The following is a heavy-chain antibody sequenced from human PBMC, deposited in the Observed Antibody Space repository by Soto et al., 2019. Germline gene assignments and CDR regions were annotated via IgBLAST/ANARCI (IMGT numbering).Heavy chain of an antibody. V-gene: IGHV5-51*01. CDR3: ARLNNWNLD. D-gene: IGHD1-7*01. J-gene: IGHJ4*02. CDR2: IYPGDSDT. CDR1: GYSFNSYW. Sequence: PVESLTVSGKVSGYSFNSYWIGWVRQMPGKGLEWMGIIYPGDSDTRYSPSFQCQVTISADKSISTAYLQWSSLKASDTAMYYCARLNNWNLDWGQGTLVTVSS.